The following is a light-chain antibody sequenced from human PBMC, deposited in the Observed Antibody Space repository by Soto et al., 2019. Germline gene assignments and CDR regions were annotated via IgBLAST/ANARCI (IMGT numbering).Light chain of an antibody. J-gene: IGKJ5*01. CDR3: QHYSNYPLT. CDR2: GAY. V-gene: IGKV1-16*01. Sequence: DLPMTQSPSSLSASPGDRVTITCRASQGISIYLAWYQQKPGKAPKSLIYGAYILHSGVPSRFSGSGSGTDFTLTISHLQPEDFATYYCQHYSNYPLTFGQGTQLEIK. CDR1: QGISIY.